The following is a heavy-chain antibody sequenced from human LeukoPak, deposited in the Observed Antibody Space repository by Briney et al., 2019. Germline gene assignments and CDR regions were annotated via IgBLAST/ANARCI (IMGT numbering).Heavy chain of an antibody. CDR1: GFAFDDYG. CDR3: ARAIRDYYDSSGYYRGPGFDP. Sequence: GGSLSLSCAASGFAFDDYGMSWVRQGPGKGLEWVSAINRNGDSTGYADSVKGRFTISRDNAKNSLYLQMNSLRAEDTALYYCARAIRDYYDSSGYYRGPGFDPWGQGTLVTVSS. V-gene: IGHV3-20*04. J-gene: IGHJ5*02. D-gene: IGHD3-22*01. CDR2: INRNGDST.